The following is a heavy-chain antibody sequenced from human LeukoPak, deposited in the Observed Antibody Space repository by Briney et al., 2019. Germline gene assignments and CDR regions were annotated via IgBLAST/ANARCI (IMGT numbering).Heavy chain of an antibody. V-gene: IGHV4-4*08. Sequence: SETLSLTCSVSGGSIVRYFWSWVRQSPGKGLEWIGSLYNNGSTNYNPSLESRPTISVGTSKNQISLKLSSVTAADTAVYYCARLGGYSGDWISLRYNWFDPWGQGILVTVSS. J-gene: IGHJ5*02. D-gene: IGHD6-25*01. CDR1: GGSIVRYF. CDR3: ARLGGYSGDWISLRYNWFDP. CDR2: LYNNGST.